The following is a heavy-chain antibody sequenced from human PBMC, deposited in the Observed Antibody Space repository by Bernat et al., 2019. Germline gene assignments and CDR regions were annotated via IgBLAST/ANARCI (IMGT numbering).Heavy chain of an antibody. Sequence: QVQLVESGGGLVKPGGSLRLSCAASGFTFSDYYMSWIRQAPGKGLVWVALINGDGSATNYADSVKGRFTISRDNAKKTLYLQMNSLRAEDTAVYYCARNSGDSYGSKDYWGQGTLVTVAS. J-gene: IGHJ4*02. CDR3: ARNSGDSYGSKDY. D-gene: IGHD5-18*01. V-gene: IGHV3-11*06. CDR2: INGDGSAT. CDR1: GFTFSDYY.